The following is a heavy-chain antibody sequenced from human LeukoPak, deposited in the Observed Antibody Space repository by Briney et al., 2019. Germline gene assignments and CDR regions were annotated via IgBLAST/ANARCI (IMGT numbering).Heavy chain of an antibody. CDR1: GFTFSSYG. Sequence: GGSLRLSCAASGFTFSSYGMHWVRQAPGKGLEWVAVTWYDGSNKYYADSVKGRFTISRDNSKNMLYLQMNSLRAEDTAVYYCARDRGLYSGYDLSYFDYWGQGTLATVSS. V-gene: IGHV3-33*08. CDR3: ARDRGLYSGYDLSYFDY. D-gene: IGHD5-12*01. J-gene: IGHJ4*02. CDR2: TWYDGSNK.